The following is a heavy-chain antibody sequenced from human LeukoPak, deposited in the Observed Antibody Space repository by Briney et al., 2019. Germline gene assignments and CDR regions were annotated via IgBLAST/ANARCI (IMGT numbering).Heavy chain of an antibody. CDR2: IIPIFGTA. J-gene: IGHJ5*02. CDR3: ARVTAATENWFDP. CDR1: GYTFTDYY. V-gene: IGHV1-69*06. D-gene: IGHD6-13*01. Sequence: ASVKVSCKASGYTFTDYYMHWVRQAPGQGLEWMGGIIPIFGTANYAQKFQGRVTITADKSTSTAYMELSSLRSEDTAVYYCARVTAATENWFDPWGQGTLVTVSS.